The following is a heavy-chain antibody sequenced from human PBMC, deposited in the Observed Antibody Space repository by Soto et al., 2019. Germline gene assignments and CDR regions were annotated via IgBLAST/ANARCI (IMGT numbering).Heavy chain of an antibody. V-gene: IGHV3-30-3*01. Sequence: QVQLVESGGGVVQPGRSLRLSCAASGFTFSNYAMHWVRQAPGKGLEGVAVISYDGSNKYYADSVKGRFTISRDNSKNTLYLQMNSLRAEDTAVYYCARDWSNYVGSYYGMDVWGQGTTVTVSS. CDR2: ISYDGSNK. CDR3: ARDWSNYVGSYYGMDV. D-gene: IGHD4-4*01. J-gene: IGHJ6*02. CDR1: GFTFSNYA.